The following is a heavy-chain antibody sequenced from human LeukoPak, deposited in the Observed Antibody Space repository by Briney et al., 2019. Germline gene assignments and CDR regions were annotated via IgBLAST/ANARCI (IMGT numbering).Heavy chain of an antibody. J-gene: IGHJ3*02. D-gene: IGHD6-19*01. CDR2: IYYNGST. CDR1: GGSISSGDYY. CDR3: AREAGSSGWYGNDAFDI. V-gene: IGHV4-30-4*08. Sequence: SSETLSLTCTVSGGSISSGDYYWSWIRQPPGKGLEWIGYIYYNGSTYYNPSLKSRVTISVDTSKNQFSLKLSSVTAADTAVYYCAREAGSSGWYGNDAFDIWGQGTMVTVSS.